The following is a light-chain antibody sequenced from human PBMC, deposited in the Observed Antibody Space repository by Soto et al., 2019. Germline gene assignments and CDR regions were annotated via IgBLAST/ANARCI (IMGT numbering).Light chain of an antibody. CDR1: SSDVGAYDY. J-gene: IGLJ2*01. CDR2: EVN. Sequence: QSALTQPPSASGSLGRSVTISCIGTSSDVGAYDYVSWYQQYPGKAPKLMIYEVNKRPSGVPDRFSGSKSGSTAFLTVSGLQADDEADYYCSSYAGSNSVVFGGGTQLTVL. CDR3: SSYAGSNSVV. V-gene: IGLV2-8*01.